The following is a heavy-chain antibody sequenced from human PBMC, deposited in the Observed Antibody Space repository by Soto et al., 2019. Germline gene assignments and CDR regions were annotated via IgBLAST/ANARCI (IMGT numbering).Heavy chain of an antibody. V-gene: IGHV1-8*01. CDR3: ARLSWYYYASSGYTTDAFHI. Sequence: ASLKVSCKASGDTFTSYDINWVRQAAGQGLEWMGWMNPNSGNTGYAQKFQGRVTMTRNTSISTAYMELSSLRSEDTAVYYCARLSWYYYASSGYTTDAFHILGQATMVNVS. CDR1: GDTFTSYD. J-gene: IGHJ3*02. CDR2: MNPNSGNT. D-gene: IGHD3-22*01.